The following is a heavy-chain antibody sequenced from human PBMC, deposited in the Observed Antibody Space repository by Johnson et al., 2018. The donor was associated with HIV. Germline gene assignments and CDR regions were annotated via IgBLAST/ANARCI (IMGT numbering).Heavy chain of an antibody. V-gene: IGHV3-11*04. CDR2: ISSSGSPI. CDR1: GFTFSAYY. J-gene: IGHJ3*02. CDR3: ARWGRGSIVLVVYARSDAFDI. D-gene: IGHD2-8*02. Sequence: QMQLVESGGGLVKPGGSLRLSCAASGFTFSAYYMSCILQAPGKVLEWVSYISSSGSPIYYAFSVKCRFTLSMYYAKNSLYLQMNSLRAEDTAVYYCARWGRGSIVLVVYARSDAFDIWGQGTMVTVSS.